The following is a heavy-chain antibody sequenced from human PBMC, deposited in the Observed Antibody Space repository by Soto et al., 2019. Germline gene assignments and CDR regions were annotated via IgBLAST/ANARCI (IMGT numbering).Heavy chain of an antibody. J-gene: IGHJ5*01. CDR3: ARAGITMVRGATKGRYNWFEP. Sequence: SETLSLTCAVSGGSISSGGYSWSWIQHPPGKGLEWIGYIYHSVSTCYNPSLKSRVTISVDRSKNQFSLKLSSVTAADTAVYYCARAGITMVRGATKGRYNWFEPSGQEKLVIVS. CDR1: GGSISSGGYS. D-gene: IGHD3-10*01. V-gene: IGHV4-30-2*01. CDR2: IYHSVST.